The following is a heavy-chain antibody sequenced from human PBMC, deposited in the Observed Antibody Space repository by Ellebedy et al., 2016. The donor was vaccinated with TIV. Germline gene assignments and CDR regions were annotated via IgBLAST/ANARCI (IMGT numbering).Heavy chain of an antibody. Sequence: GESLKISCAASGFTVSNNYISWVRQAPGKGLEWVSVIYSGGSTYYADSVKGRFTISRDNSKNTVYLQMNSLRAEDTAVYYRARGVLSGYWGQGTLVTVSS. CDR1: GFTVSNNY. CDR3: ARGVLSGY. J-gene: IGHJ4*02. D-gene: IGHD2/OR15-2a*01. V-gene: IGHV3-53*01. CDR2: IYSGGST.